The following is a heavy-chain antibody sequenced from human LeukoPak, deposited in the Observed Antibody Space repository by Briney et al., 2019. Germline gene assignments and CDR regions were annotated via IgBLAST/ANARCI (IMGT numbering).Heavy chain of an antibody. CDR1: GYTFTSYG. J-gene: IGHJ4*02. CDR2: ISAYNDNT. D-gene: IGHD3-9*01. Sequence: ASVKVSCKASGYTFTSYGISWVRQAPGQGLEWMGWISAYNDNTNYARKLQGRVTMTTDTSTSTAYMELRSLRSDDTAVYYCARVHYDILTGYSYFDYWGQGTLVTVSS. V-gene: IGHV1-18*01. CDR3: ARVHYDILTGYSYFDY.